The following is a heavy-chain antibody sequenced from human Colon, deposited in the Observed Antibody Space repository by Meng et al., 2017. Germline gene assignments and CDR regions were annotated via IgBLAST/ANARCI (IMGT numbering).Heavy chain of an antibody. CDR2: ISYDGSNK. CDR1: GFTFSTYA. CDR3: ARGGRDGHLDY. J-gene: IGHJ4*02. V-gene: IGHV3-30*04. Sequence: GRVVQPGGSLVLSGAAYGFTFSTYAMHWVRQAPGKGLQWLTVISYDGSNKYYADPGKGRFTIYRDNSKNTFYLQMNSLRADDTAVYYCARGGRDGHLDYWGQGTLVTVSS. D-gene: IGHD5-24*01.